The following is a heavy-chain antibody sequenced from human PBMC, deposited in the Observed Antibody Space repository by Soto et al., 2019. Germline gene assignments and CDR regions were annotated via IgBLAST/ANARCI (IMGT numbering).Heavy chain of an antibody. D-gene: IGHD2-21*01. CDR3: ARRAVVAVTGSLDNWLDP. V-gene: IGHV4-59*01. CDR2: VYSSGST. Sequence: SETLSLTCTVSGDSITSYNWNWLREPPGKALEWIGYVYSSGSTNYNPSLKSRVTISVDTSRNQFSLKVNSVTAADTAVYYCARRAVVAVTGSLDNWLDPWGQGILVTVS. CDR1: GDSITSYN. J-gene: IGHJ5*02.